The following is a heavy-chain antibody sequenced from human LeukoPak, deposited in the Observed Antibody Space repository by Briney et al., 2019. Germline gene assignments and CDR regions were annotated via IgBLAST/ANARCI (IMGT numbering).Heavy chain of an antibody. V-gene: IGHV4-59*01. CDR3: ARERGTGYYDGVFEY. CDR2: IYDSGRT. J-gene: IGHJ4*02. Sequence: PSETLSLTCTVAGGSISNYFWTWIRQPPGKGLEWIGYIYDSGRTNYNPSLKRRLTMSVDTSKNQFSLKLTSVTAADTAVYYCARERGTGYYDGVFEYWGQGVLVTVSS. D-gene: IGHD3/OR15-3a*01. CDR1: GGSISNYF.